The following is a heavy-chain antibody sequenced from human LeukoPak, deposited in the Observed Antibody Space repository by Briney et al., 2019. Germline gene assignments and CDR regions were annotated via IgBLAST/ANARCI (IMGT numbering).Heavy chain of an antibody. D-gene: IGHD5-12*01. Sequence: PGGSLRLPCSASGFPFSSYGMHWVRQAPGKGLVWVTVIWPDGSIKYYADSVKGRFTVSRDNSKNTLYLQMNSLRAEDTAVYYCARHNNAYDWDYWGQGTLVTVSS. CDR1: GFPFSSYG. J-gene: IGHJ4*02. V-gene: IGHV3-33*01. CDR3: ARHNNAYDWDY. CDR2: IWPDGSIK.